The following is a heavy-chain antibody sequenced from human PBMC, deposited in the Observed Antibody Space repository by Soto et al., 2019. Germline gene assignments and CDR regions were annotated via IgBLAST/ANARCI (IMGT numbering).Heavy chain of an antibody. CDR2: IIPIFGTA. V-gene: IGHV1-69*06. CDR3: ARGYYYDSSGYSDAFDI. J-gene: IGHJ3*02. CDR1: GGTFSSYA. D-gene: IGHD3-22*01. Sequence: RASVKVSCKASGGTFSSYAISWVRQAPGQGLEWMGGIIPIFGTANYAQKFQGRVTITADKSTSTAYMELSSLRSEDTAVYYCARGYYYDSSGYSDAFDIWGQGTMVTVSS.